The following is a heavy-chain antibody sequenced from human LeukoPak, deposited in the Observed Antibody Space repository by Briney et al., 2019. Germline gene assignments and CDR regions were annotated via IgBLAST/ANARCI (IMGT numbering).Heavy chain of an antibody. CDR1: GFTFSSYS. D-gene: IGHD5-12*01. Sequence: GGSLTLSCAASGFTFSSYSFNWVRQVPGKGLEWVSSITTTFCTYYTDSVKGRFTISRHNAKNSLYLQMISLRAEDTAVYYCAGVRANGYEDYWGQGTLVTVSS. V-gene: IGHV3-21*01. CDR2: ITTTFCT. J-gene: IGHJ4*02. CDR3: AGVRANGYEDY.